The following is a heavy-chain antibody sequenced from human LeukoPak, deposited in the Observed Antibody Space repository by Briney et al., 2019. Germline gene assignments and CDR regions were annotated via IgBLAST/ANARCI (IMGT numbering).Heavy chain of an antibody. V-gene: IGHV1-8*03. D-gene: IGHD2-15*01. Sequence: FQGRVTITRNTSISTAYMELSSLRSEDTAVYYCARGYCSGGSCYRNWFDPWGQGTLVTVSS. J-gene: IGHJ5*02. CDR3: ARGYCSGGSCYRNWFDP.